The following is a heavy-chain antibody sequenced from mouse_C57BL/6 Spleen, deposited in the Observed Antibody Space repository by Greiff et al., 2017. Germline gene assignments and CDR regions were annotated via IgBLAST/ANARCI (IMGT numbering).Heavy chain of an antibody. Sequence: QVQLKQSGAELVKPGASVKISCKASGYAFSSYWMNWVKQRPGKGLEWIGQIYPGDGDTNYNGKFKGKATLTADKSSSTAYMQLSSLTSEDSAVYFCARHYDGYWYFDVWGTGTTVTVSS. CDR3: ARHYDGYWYFDV. V-gene: IGHV1-80*01. CDR2: IYPGDGDT. D-gene: IGHD2-3*01. CDR1: GYAFSSYW. J-gene: IGHJ1*03.